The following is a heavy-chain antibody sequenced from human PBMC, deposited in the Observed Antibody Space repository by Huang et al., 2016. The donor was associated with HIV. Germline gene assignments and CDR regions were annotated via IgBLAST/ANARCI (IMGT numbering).Heavy chain of an antibody. CDR3: ASSGYYYISYYYMDV. D-gene: IGHD3-22*01. V-gene: IGHV1-69*13. CDR1: GGTFSSYA. CDR2: IIPMFGTA. Sequence: QVQLVQSGAEVKKPGSSVKVSCKASGGTFSSYAFSWVRQAPGQGLEWRGGIIPMFGTANYEQKVQGRVRIIADESTSTAYRELSSLRSEDTVVYYCASSGYYYISYYYMDVWGKGTTVTVSS. J-gene: IGHJ6*03.